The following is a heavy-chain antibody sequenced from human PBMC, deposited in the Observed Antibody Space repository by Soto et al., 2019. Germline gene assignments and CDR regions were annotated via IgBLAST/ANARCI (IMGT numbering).Heavy chain of an antibody. J-gene: IGHJ4*02. D-gene: IGHD2-8*01. CDR2: ISGSSGST. Sequence: EVQLLDSGGGLVQPGGSLRLSCVASGFTFSNYAMGWVRQAPGKGLEWVSTISGSSGSTNYADSVKGRFTISRDNSKNTVFLQMNSLRAEDTAVYYCAKLPLRLYDFDYWGQGTLVTVSS. V-gene: IGHV3-23*01. CDR3: AKLPLRLYDFDY. CDR1: GFTFSNYA.